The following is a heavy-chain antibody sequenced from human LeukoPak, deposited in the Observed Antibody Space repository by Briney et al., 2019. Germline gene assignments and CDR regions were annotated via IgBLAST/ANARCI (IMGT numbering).Heavy chain of an antibody. Sequence: GGSLRLSCAASGFTFSSYSMNWVRQAPGKGLEWVSSISSSSSYIYYADSVKGRFTISRDNAKNSLYLQMNSLRAEDTAVYYCARPDYGDYGYGMDVWGQGTTVTVSS. D-gene: IGHD4-17*01. V-gene: IGHV3-21*01. CDR3: ARPDYGDYGYGMDV. J-gene: IGHJ6*02. CDR2: ISSSSSYI. CDR1: GFTFSSYS.